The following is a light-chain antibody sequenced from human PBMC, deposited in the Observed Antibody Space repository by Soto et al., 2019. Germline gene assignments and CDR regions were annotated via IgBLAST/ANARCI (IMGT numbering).Light chain of an antibody. J-gene: IGKJ4*01. CDR2: KAS. V-gene: IGKV1-5*03. Sequence: DIVVTQSPSTLSASVGDRVTITCRASQSISSWLAWYQQKPGKAPKLLIYKASSLESGVPSRFSGSGSGTEFTLTISSLQPDDFATYYCQQYNSYSRTFGGGTKVEIK. CDR3: QQYNSYSRT. CDR1: QSISSW.